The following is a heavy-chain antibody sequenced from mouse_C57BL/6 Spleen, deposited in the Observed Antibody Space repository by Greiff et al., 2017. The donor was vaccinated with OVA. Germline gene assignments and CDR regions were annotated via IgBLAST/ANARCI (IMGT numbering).Heavy chain of an antibody. Sequence: EVKLVESEGGLVQPGSSMKLSCTASGFTFSDYYMAWVRQVPEKGLEWVANINYDGSSTYYMDSLKSRFIMSRDNAKNILSLQMSSLKSEDTATYYCARGSSYWYFDVWGTGTTVTVSS. J-gene: IGHJ1*03. CDR3: ARGSSYWYFDV. V-gene: IGHV5-16*01. CDR2: INYDGSST. D-gene: IGHD1-1*01. CDR1: GFTFSDYY.